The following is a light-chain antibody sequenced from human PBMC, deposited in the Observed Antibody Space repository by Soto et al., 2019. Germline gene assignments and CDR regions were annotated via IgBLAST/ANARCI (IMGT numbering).Light chain of an antibody. CDR3: AAWDDSLNGRV. CDR1: SRDVGGYNF. V-gene: IGLV2-8*01. J-gene: IGLJ2*01. Sequence: QSALTQPPSASGSPGQSVTISCTGTSRDVGGYNFVAWYQQHPGKAPKLMIYEVYKRPSGVPNRFSGFKSGNTASLTVSGLQAEDEADYYCAAWDDSLNGRVFGGGTKLTVL. CDR2: EVY.